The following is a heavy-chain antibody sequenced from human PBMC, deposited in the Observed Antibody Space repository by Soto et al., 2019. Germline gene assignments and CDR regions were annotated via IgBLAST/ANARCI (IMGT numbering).Heavy chain of an antibody. Sequence: ASVKVSCKASGYTFTGYYMHWVRQAPGQGLEWMGWINPNSGGTNYAQKFQGWVTRTRDTSISTAYMELSRLRSDDTAVYYCARSIAAAGRAGYYYMDVWGKGTTVTVSS. D-gene: IGHD6-13*01. CDR3: ARSIAAAGRAGYYYMDV. CDR2: INPNSGGT. CDR1: GYTFTGYY. J-gene: IGHJ6*03. V-gene: IGHV1-2*04.